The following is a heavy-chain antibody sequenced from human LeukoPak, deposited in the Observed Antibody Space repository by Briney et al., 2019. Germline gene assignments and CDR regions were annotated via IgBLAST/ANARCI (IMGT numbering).Heavy chain of an antibody. CDR3: ARDSYFYYGSEYNWFDP. CDR1: GYSISSAYY. D-gene: IGHD3-10*01. CDR2: IYHSGST. J-gene: IGHJ5*02. Sequence: SETLSLTCTVSGYSISSAYYWGWIRQPPGKGLEWIGSIYHSGSTYYNPSLKSRVTMSVDTSKNQFSLKLSSVTAADTAVYYCARDSYFYYGSEYNWFDPWGQGTLVTVSS. V-gene: IGHV4-38-2*02.